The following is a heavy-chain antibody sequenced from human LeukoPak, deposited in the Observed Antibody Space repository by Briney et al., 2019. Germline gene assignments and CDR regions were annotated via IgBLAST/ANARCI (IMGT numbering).Heavy chain of an antibody. V-gene: IGHV3-7*01. CDR3: ERDADGHADH. Sequence: PGGSLRLSCADSGFTFSRYWMSWVRQAPGKGLEWVANIKQDGSEKYYVVSVRGRFTISRDNAKNSLYLHMNFLRVDDTAMYYCERDADGHADHWGQGSLVTVSS. CDR1: GFTFSRYW. D-gene: IGHD4-17*01. J-gene: IGHJ4*02. CDR2: IKQDGSEK.